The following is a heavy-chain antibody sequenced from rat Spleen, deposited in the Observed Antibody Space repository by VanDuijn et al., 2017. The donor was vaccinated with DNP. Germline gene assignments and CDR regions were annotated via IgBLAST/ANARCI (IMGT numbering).Heavy chain of an antibody. J-gene: IGHJ1*01. Sequence: EVQLVESGGDLVQPGRSLKLSCVASGFTFNNYWMTWIRQIPGKGLEWVGSITGIGGRTYYPDSVKGRFTISRDNAKNTLYLQMNSLRSEDTATYYCTTVDWYFDFWGPGTMVTVSS. V-gene: IGHV5-31*01. CDR3: TTVDWYFDF. CDR2: ITGIGGRT. CDR1: GFTFNNYW.